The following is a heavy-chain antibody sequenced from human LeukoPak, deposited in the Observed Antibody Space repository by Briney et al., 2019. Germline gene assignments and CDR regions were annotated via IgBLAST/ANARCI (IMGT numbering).Heavy chain of an antibody. CDR3: ARDSYSSSSGSAPY. Sequence: PGRSLRLSCAASGSTFSSFAMHWVRQAPGKGLEWVALVSYDGSNESYADSVKGRFSISRDNSKNILYLQMNSLRAEDTAMYYCARDSYSSSSGSAPYWGQGTLVTVSS. J-gene: IGHJ4*02. CDR1: GSTFSSFA. V-gene: IGHV3-30-3*01. CDR2: VSYDGSNE. D-gene: IGHD6-6*01.